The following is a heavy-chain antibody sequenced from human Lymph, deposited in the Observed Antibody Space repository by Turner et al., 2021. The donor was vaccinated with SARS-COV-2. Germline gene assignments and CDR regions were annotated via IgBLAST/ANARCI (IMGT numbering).Heavy chain of an antibody. CDR1: GCPFSTYA. CDR3: ARYASGGYFYYGMDV. Sequence: QVQLVESGGGVVQPGRSLRPSCAASGCPFSTYAIYWVRQAPGKGLEWVAVISNDGSNKYYADSVKGRFTISRDNSKNTLYLQMNSLRAEDTAVYYCARYASGGYFYYGMDVWGQGTTVTVSS. J-gene: IGHJ6*02. CDR2: ISNDGSNK. D-gene: IGHD3-10*01. V-gene: IGHV3-30*04.